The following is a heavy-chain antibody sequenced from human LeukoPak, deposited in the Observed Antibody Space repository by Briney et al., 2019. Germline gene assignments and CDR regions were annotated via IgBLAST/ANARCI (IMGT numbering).Heavy chain of an antibody. CDR2: IYYSGST. D-gene: IGHD2-15*01. CDR1: GGSISSSSYY. J-gene: IGHJ4*02. CDR3: ARHLGSGPFDY. Sequence: PSETLSLTCTVSGGSISSSSYYWGWIRQPPGKGLEWIGSIYYSGSTYYNPSLKSRVTISVDTSKNQFSLKLSSVTAADTAVYYCARHLGSGPFDYWGQGTLVTVSS. V-gene: IGHV4-39*01.